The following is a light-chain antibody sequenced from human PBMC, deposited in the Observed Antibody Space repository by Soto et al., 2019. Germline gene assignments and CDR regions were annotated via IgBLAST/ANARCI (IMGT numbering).Light chain of an antibody. J-gene: IGKJ1*01. V-gene: IGKV1-39*01. Sequence: DIQMTQSPSSQSAYVGDRVTITCRASQSINSYLNWYQQKPGKAPKLLIYAASSLQSGVPSRFSGSGSETDFTLTITSLQPDDFATYYCQQSFSTPRTFGQGTRVDI. CDR2: AAS. CDR1: QSINSY. CDR3: QQSFSTPRT.